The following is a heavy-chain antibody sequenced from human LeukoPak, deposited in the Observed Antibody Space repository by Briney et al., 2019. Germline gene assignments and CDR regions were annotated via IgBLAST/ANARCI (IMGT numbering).Heavy chain of an antibody. D-gene: IGHD3-10*01. CDR3: ARTMLRGVFDY. Sequence: PSETLSLTCAVSGYSISSGYYWGWIRQPPGKGLDWIGNIYHSGGTYYNPSLKSRVTISVDTSNNQFSLKLSSVTAADTAVYYCARTMLRGVFDYWGQGTLVTVSS. CDR2: IYHSGGT. V-gene: IGHV4-38-2*01. CDR1: GYSISSGYY. J-gene: IGHJ4*02.